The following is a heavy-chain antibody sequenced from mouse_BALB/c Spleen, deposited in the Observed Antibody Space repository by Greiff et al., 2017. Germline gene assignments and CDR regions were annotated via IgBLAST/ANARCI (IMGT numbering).Heavy chain of an antibody. CDR3: ARRTLYYDYDGFAY. D-gene: IGHD2-4*01. CDR1: GFNIKDTY. Sequence: EVQLQQSGAELVKPGASVKLSCTASGFNIKDTYMHWVKQRPEQGLEWIGRIDPANGNTKYDPKFQGKATITADTSSNTAYLQLSSLTSEDTAVYYCARRTLYYDYDGFAYWGQGTLVTVSA. J-gene: IGHJ3*01. V-gene: IGHV14-3*02. CDR2: IDPANGNT.